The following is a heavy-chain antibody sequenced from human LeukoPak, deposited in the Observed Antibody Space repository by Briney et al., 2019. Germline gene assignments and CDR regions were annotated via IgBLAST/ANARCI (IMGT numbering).Heavy chain of an antibody. J-gene: IGHJ5*02. CDR3: ARDGSSGWYTNWFDP. CDR1: GGTFSSYA. CDR2: IIPIFGTA. Sequence: SVKVSCKASGGTFSSYAISWVRQAPGQGLEWMGGIIPIFGTANYAQKFQGRVTITADESTSTAYMELSSLRSEDTAVYYCARDGSSGWYTNWFDPWGQGTLATVSS. D-gene: IGHD6-19*01. V-gene: IGHV1-69*13.